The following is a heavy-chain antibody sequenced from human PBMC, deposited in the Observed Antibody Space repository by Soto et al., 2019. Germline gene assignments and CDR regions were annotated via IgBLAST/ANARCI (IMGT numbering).Heavy chain of an antibody. D-gene: IGHD6-19*01. Sequence: ASVKVSCKAYDFSFTSHGISWVRQAPGQGLERMGWISLYNGNTNYAQKLQGRVTMTTDTSTSTAYMELRSLRSDDTAVYYCARELAVAGPSGYYYGMDVWGQGTTVTVS. J-gene: IGHJ6*02. CDR3: ARELAVAGPSGYYYGMDV. CDR1: DFSFTSHG. CDR2: ISLYNGNT. V-gene: IGHV1-18*04.